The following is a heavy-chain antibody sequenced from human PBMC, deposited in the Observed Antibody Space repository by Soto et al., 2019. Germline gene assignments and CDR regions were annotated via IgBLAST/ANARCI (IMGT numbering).Heavy chain of an antibody. Sequence: HPGGSLRLSCAASGFTFDDSAMHWVRQAPGKGLEWVSGISWNSGSIGYADSVKGRFTISRDNAKNSLYLQMNSLRAEDTALYYCAKDGSGYMFNYFDYWGQGTLVTVSS. CDR1: GFTFDDSA. J-gene: IGHJ4*02. CDR3: AKDGSGYMFNYFDY. V-gene: IGHV3-9*01. D-gene: IGHD5-12*01. CDR2: ISWNSGSI.